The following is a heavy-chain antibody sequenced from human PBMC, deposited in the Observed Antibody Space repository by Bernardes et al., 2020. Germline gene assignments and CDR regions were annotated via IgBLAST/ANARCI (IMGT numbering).Heavy chain of an antibody. J-gene: IGHJ5*02. CDR2: ISSSGSTI. V-gene: IGHV3-48*03. CDR3: ARVRLALNWFDP. CDR1: GFTFSSYE. D-gene: IGHD4-17*01. Sequence: GSLRLSCAASGFTFSSYEMNWVRQAPGKGLEWVSYISSSGSTIYYADSVKGRFTISRDNAKNSLYLQMNSLRAEDTAVYYCARVRLALNWFDPWGQGTLVTVSS.